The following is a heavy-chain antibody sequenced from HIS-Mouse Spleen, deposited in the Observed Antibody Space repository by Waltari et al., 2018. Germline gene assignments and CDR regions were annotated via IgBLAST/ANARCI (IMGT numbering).Heavy chain of an antibody. CDR3: AREIPYSSSWYDWYFDL. CDR1: GGSISSSIYY. J-gene: IGHJ2*01. CDR2: IYYSGST. D-gene: IGHD6-13*01. V-gene: IGHV4-39*07. Sequence: QLPLQASGPGLVKPSDTLSLTCTVSGGSISSSIYYWGRIRQPPGKGLEWIGSIYYSGSTYYNPSLKSRVTISVDTSKNQFSLKLSSVTAADTAVYYCAREIPYSSSWYDWYFDLWGRGTLVTVSS.